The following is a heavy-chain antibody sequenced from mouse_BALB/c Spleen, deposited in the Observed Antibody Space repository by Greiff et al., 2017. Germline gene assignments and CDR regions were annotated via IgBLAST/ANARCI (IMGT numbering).Heavy chain of an antibody. J-gene: IGHJ4*01. CDR2: ISNLAYSI. V-gene: IGHV5-15*02. CDR3: ARDWGKGAMDY. Sequence: EVKVVESGGGLVQPGGSRKLSCAASGFTFSDYGMAWVRQAPGKGPEWVAFISNLAYSIYYADTVTGRFTISRENAKNTLYLEMSSLRSEDTAMYYCARDWGKGAMDYWGQGTSVTVSS. CDR1: GFTFSDYG.